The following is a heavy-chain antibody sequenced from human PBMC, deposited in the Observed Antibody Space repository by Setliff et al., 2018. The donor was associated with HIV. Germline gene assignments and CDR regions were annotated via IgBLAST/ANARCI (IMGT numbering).Heavy chain of an antibody. CDR1: GFTFSNFP. D-gene: IGHD6-6*01. CDR3: ARDPRTDSSYAWFDS. Sequence: GGSLRLSCAVSGFTFSNFPMNWVRQVPGKGLEWVANINQDGSEKKYVDSMKGRLTISRDNAKNSLYLQMTSLRAEDTALYFCARDPRTDSSYAWFDSWGQGTLVTVSS. J-gene: IGHJ5*01. V-gene: IGHV3-7*03. CDR2: INQDGSEK.